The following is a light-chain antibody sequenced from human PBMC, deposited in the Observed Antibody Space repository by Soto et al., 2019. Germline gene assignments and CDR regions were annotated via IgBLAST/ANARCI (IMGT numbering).Light chain of an antibody. Sequence: DLQMTQSPSSLSASVGNRVTITCQASQDIYNYLNWYQQKPGKAPNLLIYGASNLETGVPSRFSGSGSGTYFTFTISSLQPEDIATYYCQQYDNFPYTFGQGTKLAIK. J-gene: IGKJ2*01. V-gene: IGKV1-33*01. CDR3: QQYDNFPYT. CDR2: GAS. CDR1: QDIYNY.